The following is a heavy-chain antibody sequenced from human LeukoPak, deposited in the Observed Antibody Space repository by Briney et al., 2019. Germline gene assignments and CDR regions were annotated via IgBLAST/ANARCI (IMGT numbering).Heavy chain of an antibody. J-gene: IGHJ4*02. D-gene: IGHD4-23*01. V-gene: IGHV3-20*04. CDR2: INWNGGST. CDR1: GFTFDDYG. Sequence: SGGSLRLSCAASGFTFDDYGMSWVRQAPGKGLEWVSGINWNGGSTGYADSVKGRFTISRDSAKNSLYLQMNSLREEDTALYYCARDPNGNHRPYYFDYWGQGTLVTVSS. CDR3: ARDPNGNHRPYYFDY.